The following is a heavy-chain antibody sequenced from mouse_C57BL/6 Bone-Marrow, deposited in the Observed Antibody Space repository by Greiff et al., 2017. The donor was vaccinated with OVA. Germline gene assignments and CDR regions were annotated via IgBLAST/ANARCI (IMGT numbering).Heavy chain of an antibody. Sequence: QVQLKQPGAELVKPGASVKMSCKASGYTFTSYWITWVKQRPGQGLEWIGDIYPGRGSTNYNEKFKSKATLTVDTSSSTAYMQLSSLTSEDSAVYYCARFWGLRGYYAMDYWGQGTSVTVSS. D-gene: IGHD2-13*01. J-gene: IGHJ4*01. V-gene: IGHV1-55*01. CDR2: IYPGRGST. CDR1: GYTFTSYW. CDR3: ARFWGLRGYYAMDY.